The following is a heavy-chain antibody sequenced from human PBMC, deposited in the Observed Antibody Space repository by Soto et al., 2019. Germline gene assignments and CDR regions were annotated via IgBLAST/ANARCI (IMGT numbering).Heavy chain of an antibody. CDR3: ARDRGRSSWYYALNDY. Sequence: QVQLVQSGAEVKKPGASVKVSCKASGYTFTSYGLSWVRQAPGQGLEWMGWISAYNGNTNYAQKLQGRVTMTTDTYTSTGYMELRSLRSDDTAVYYCARDRGRSSWYYALNDYWGQGTLVTVSS. J-gene: IGHJ4*02. D-gene: IGHD6-13*01. V-gene: IGHV1-18*01. CDR2: ISAYNGNT. CDR1: GYTFTSYG.